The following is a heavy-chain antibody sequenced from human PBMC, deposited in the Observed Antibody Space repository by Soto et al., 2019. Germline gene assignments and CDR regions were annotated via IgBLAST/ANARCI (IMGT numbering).Heavy chain of an antibody. CDR1: GGSISSGGYY. D-gene: IGHD3-22*01. V-gene: IGHV4-31*03. Sequence: TLSLTCTVSGGSISSGGYYWSWIRQHPGKGLEWIGYIYYSGSTYYNPSLKSRVTISVDTSKNQFSLKLSSVTAADTAVYYCAREVIDYYDSSGSQVDYWGQGTLVTVSS. CDR3: AREVIDYYDSSGSQVDY. CDR2: IYYSGST. J-gene: IGHJ4*02.